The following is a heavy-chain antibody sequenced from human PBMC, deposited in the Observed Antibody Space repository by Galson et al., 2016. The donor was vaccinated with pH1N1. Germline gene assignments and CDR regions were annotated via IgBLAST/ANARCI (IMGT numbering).Heavy chain of an antibody. J-gene: IGHJ4*02. Sequence: SLRLSCAASGFTFSSYGMHWVRQAPGKGLEWVAVIWYDRSNKYYADSVKGRFTISRDNSKNTLYLQMNSLRAEDTAVYYCARGNSYYGDYLGYWGQGTLVTVSS. CDR3: ARGNSYYGDYLGY. D-gene: IGHD4-17*01. CDR1: GFTFSSYG. V-gene: IGHV3-33*01. CDR2: IWYDRSNK.